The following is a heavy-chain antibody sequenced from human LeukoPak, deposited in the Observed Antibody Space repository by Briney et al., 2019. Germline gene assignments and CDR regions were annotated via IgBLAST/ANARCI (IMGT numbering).Heavy chain of an antibody. CDR3: ATRLASEMIGGFDY. CDR1: GYTFTSYD. V-gene: IGHV1-8*03. CDR2: MNPNSGNT. Sequence: GASVKVSCKASGYTFTSYDINWVRQATGQGLEWMGWMNPNSGNTGYAQKFQGRVTITRNTPISTAYMELSSLRSEDTAVYYCATRLASEMIGGFDYWGQGTLVTVSS. D-gene: IGHD3-22*01. J-gene: IGHJ4*02.